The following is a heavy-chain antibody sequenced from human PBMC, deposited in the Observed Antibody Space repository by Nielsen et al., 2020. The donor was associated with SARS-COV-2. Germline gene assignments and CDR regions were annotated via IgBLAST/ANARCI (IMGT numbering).Heavy chain of an antibody. V-gene: IGHV3-23*03. CDR3: ARDRPDSSSWYGYYFDY. Sequence: GESLKISCETAGFTFSKHSMSWVRQAPGKGLEWVSVIYIGAGTTYYADSVKGRFTISRDNSKNTLYLQMNSLRAEDTAVYYCARDRPDSSSWYGYYFDYWGQGTLVTVSS. D-gene: IGHD6-13*01. CDR1: GFTFSKHS. J-gene: IGHJ4*02. CDR2: IYIGAGTT.